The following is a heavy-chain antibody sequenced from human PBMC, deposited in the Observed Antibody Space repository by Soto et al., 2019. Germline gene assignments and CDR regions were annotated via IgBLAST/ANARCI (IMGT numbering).Heavy chain of an antibody. D-gene: IGHD2-8*01. CDR1: GGSFSGYY. J-gene: IGHJ6*02. V-gene: IGHV4-34*01. CDR2: INHSGST. Sequence: SETLSLTCAVYGGSFSGYYWSWIRQPPGKGLEWIGEINHSGSTNYNPSLKSRVTISVDTSKNQFSLKLSSVTAADTAVYYCARXKTLVYAILHYYYGMDVWGQGTTVTVSS. CDR3: ARXKTLVYAILHYYYGMDV.